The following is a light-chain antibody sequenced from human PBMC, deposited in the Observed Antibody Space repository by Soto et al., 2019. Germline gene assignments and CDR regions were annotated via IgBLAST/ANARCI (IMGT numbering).Light chain of an antibody. J-gene: IGKJ1*01. CDR2: WAS. V-gene: IGKV4-1*01. Sequence: DIVMTQSPDSLSVCLGERATINCKASQTVLYSSNNKNHLAWYQQRPGQPPKLLFSWASTRESGVPDRFSASGSGTDFTLSIGSLQAEDVAVYYCQQYYSTPRTFGQGTKVEIK. CDR1: QTVLYSSNNKNH. CDR3: QQYYSTPRT.